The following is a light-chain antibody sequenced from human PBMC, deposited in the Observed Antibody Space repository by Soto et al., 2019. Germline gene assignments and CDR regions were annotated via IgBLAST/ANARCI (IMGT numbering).Light chain of an antibody. Sequence: EIVMPQSPPTLSVSPGERTTLSCRSSQSIGSDLAWFQHKPGQAPRLLIFGASMAAGIPARFSGSGSGTAFTLTINILQSEDFAVYYCQQYYDWPLTFGGGTRVEIK. CDR2: GAS. CDR3: QQYYDWPLT. V-gene: IGKV3D-15*03. J-gene: IGKJ4*01. CDR1: QSIGSD.